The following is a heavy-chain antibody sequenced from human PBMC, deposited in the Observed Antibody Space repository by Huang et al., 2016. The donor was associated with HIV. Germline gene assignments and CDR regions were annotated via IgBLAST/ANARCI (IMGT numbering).Heavy chain of an antibody. CDR1: GFTFSSYA. CDR2: ISGSGGST. CDR3: AKPPSISSKYFQH. D-gene: IGHD3-3*02. J-gene: IGHJ1*01. V-gene: IGHV3-23*01. Sequence: EVQLLESGGGLVQPGGSLRLSCAASGFTFSSYAMSWVRQAPGKGPGWVSGISGSGGSTYYADSVKGRFTISRDNSKNTLYLQMNSLRAEDTAVYYCAKPPSISSKYFQHWGQGTLVTVSS.